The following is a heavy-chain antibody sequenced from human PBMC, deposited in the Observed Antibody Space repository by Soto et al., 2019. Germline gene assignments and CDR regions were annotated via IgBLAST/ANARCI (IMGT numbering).Heavy chain of an antibody. CDR1: GYTFTSYA. J-gene: IGHJ3*02. D-gene: IGHD6-25*01. CDR3: ARAIGAGPLKLARRGNDAFDI. V-gene: IGHV1-3*01. Sequence: ASVKVSCKASGYTFTSYAIHWVRQAPGQRLEWMGWINAYNGNTKYSQKLQGRVTMTRDTSTSTAYMELRSLRSDDTAVYYCARAIGAGPLKLARRGNDAFDIWGQGTMVTVSS. CDR2: INAYNGNT.